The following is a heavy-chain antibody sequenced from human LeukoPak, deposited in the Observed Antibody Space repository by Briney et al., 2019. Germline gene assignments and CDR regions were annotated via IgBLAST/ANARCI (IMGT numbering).Heavy chain of an antibody. CDR1: GGSISSSSYY. D-gene: IGHD5-12*01. V-gene: IGHV4-39*07. CDR2: IYYSGTA. CDR3: AREDRDGNSGYAIGD. Sequence: SETLSLTCTVSGGSISSSSYYWGWIRQPPGKGLEWIGSIYYSGTAYYNRSLKSRVTISVDTSKNQFSLNLISVTAADTAVYFCAREDRDGNSGYAIGDWGQGTLVTVSS. J-gene: IGHJ4*02.